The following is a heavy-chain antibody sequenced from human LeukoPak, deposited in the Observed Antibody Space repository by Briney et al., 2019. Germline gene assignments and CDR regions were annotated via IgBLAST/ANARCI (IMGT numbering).Heavy chain of an antibody. CDR2: IRGSGGST. CDR3: AKDSCSSTSCYVPR. Sequence: PGGSLRLSCAASGFTFSSYAISWVRQAPGKGLEWVSAIRGSGGSTYYADSVKGRFTISRDNSKNTLYLQMNSLRAEDTAVYYCAKDSCSSTSCYVPRWGQGTLVTVSS. J-gene: IGHJ4*02. V-gene: IGHV3-23*01. CDR1: GFTFSSYA. D-gene: IGHD2-2*01.